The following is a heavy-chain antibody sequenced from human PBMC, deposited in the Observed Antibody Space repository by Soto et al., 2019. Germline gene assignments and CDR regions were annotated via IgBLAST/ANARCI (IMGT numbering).Heavy chain of an antibody. CDR3: ARRYSSSSVRFFDY. V-gene: IGHV4-4*02. D-gene: IGHD6-6*01. J-gene: IGHJ4*02. CDR2: IYHSGST. Sequence: SETLSLTCAVSGGSISSSNWWSWVRQPPGKGLEWIGEIYHSGSTNYNPSLKSRVTISVDKSKNQFSLKLSSVTAADTAVYYCARRYSSSSVRFFDYWGQGTLVTSPQ. CDR1: GGSISSSNW.